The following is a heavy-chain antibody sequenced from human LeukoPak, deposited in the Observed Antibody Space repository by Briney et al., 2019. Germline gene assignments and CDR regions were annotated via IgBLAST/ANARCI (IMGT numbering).Heavy chain of an antibody. CDR3: ARGPPTDYYDSSGFYYVFDC. J-gene: IGHJ4*02. D-gene: IGHD3-22*01. CDR1: GGSFSGYY. CDR2: INHSGST. V-gene: IGHV4-34*01. Sequence: SETLSLTCAVYGGSFSGYYWSWIRQPPGKGLEWIGEINHSGSTNYNPSLKSRVTISVDTSKNQFSLKLSSVTAADTAVYVCARGPPTDYYDSSGFYYVFDCWGQGTLVTVSS.